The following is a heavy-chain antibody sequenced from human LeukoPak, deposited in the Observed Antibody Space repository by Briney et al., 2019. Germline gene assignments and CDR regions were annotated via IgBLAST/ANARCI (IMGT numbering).Heavy chain of an antibody. CDR2: IYYSGST. CDR3: AKGDRGGWLDFDS. J-gene: IGHJ4*02. D-gene: IGHD3-22*01. Sequence: SETLSLTCTVSGGSISSYYWSWIRQPPGKGLEWIGYIYYSGSTNYNPSLKSRVTISVDTSKNQFSLIMSSVTAADTAVYYCAKGDRGGWLDFDSWGQGTLATVSS. CDR1: GGSISSYY. V-gene: IGHV4-59*12.